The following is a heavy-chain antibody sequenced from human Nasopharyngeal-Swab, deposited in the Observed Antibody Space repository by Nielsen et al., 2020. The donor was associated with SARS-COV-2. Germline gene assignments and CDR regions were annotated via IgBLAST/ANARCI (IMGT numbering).Heavy chain of an antibody. D-gene: IGHD2-15*01. V-gene: IGHV4-34*01. CDR1: GGSFSGHQ. CDR2: INHSGST. CDR3: ARGRAFHRDIVVVVAAKSPFDY. Sequence: SETLSLTCAVYGGSFSGHQWSWIRQPPGKGLEWIGEINHSGSTNYNPSLKSRVTISVDTSKNQFSLKLSSVTAADTAVYYCARGRAFHRDIVVVVAAKSPFDYWGQGTLVTVSS. J-gene: IGHJ4*02.